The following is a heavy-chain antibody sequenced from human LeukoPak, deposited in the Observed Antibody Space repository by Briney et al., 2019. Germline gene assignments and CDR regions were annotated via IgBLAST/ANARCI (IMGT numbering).Heavy chain of an antibody. CDR1: GFTFSSYS. CDR2: ISSSSSYI. D-gene: IGHD2-21*02. CDR3: AKDLPPFSVVVTAILGY. Sequence: GGSLRLSCAASGFTFSSYSMNWVRQAPGKGLEWVSSISSSSSYIYYADSVKGRFTISRDNAKNSLYLQMNSLRAEDTAVYYCAKDLPPFSVVVTAILGYWGQGTLVTVSS. V-gene: IGHV3-21*01. J-gene: IGHJ4*02.